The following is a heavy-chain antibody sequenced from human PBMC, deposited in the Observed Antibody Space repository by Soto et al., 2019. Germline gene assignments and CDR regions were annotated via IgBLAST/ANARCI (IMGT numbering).Heavy chain of an antibody. CDR3: AADNSDFDWSHSLYYYYGMDV. CDR1: GGTFSSYT. D-gene: IGHD3-9*01. Sequence: EASVKVSCKASGGTFSSYTISWVRQARGQRLEWIGWIVVGSGNTNYAQKFQERVTITRDMSTSTAYMELSSLRSEDTAVYYCAADNSDFDWSHSLYYYYGMDVWGQGTTVTVSS. J-gene: IGHJ6*02. CDR2: IVVGSGNT. V-gene: IGHV1-58*02.